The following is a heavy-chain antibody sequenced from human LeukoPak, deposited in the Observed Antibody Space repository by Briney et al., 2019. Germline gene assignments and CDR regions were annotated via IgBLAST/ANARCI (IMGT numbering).Heavy chain of an antibody. Sequence: SVKVSCKASGYVFSTYTINWVRQAPGQGLEWVGGIIDNSGKTNYAERLKCRVTIIADESTNTIYYEQSGLKSEDTAVYYWARVVVDIRIHDYNYMDVWGKGTSVTVSS. CDR2: IIDNSGKT. V-gene: IGHV1-69*13. CDR1: GYVFSTYT. CDR3: ARVVVDIRIHDYNYMDV. J-gene: IGHJ6*03. D-gene: IGHD2-15*01.